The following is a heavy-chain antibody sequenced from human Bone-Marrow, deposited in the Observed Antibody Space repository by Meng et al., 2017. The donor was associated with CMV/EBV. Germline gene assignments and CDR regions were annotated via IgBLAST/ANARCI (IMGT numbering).Heavy chain of an antibody. J-gene: IGHJ4*02. CDR1: GYTLIDYY. CDR2: INPSDDT. V-gene: IGHV1-2*02. CDR3: ARSSGWSRFDH. Sequence: GQWVQAGVRVTKPGASVNVSSKASGYTLIDYYIHWVRQAPGQWLEWMGWINPSDDTNYAQNFQGRVTMTRDMSINTVYMELSRLTSDDTAVYYCARSSGWSRFDHWGQGTLVTVSS. D-gene: IGHD6-19*01.